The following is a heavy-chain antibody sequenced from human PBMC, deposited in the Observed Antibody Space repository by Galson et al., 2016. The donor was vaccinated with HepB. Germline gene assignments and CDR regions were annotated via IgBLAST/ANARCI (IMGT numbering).Heavy chain of an antibody. CDR2: IYQTGTA. Sequence: SETLSLTCDVSGDSISNNYWWSWVRQSPGKGFEWIGEIYQTGTANYNPSFTSRATISVDKSKNQISLSLGSVTAADTALYYCTRETLGTRATMAFDYWGQGTLVSVSS. J-gene: IGHJ4*02. D-gene: IGHD4/OR15-4a*01. V-gene: IGHV4-4*02. CDR1: GDSISNNYW. CDR3: TRETLGTRATMAFDY.